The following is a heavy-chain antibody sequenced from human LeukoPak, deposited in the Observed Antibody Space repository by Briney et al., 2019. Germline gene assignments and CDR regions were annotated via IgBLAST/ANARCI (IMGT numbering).Heavy chain of an antibody. Sequence: ASVKVSCKVSGYTLTELSMHWVRQAPGKGLEWMGGFDPEDGETIYAQKFQGRVTMTEDTSTDTAYMELSSLRSEGTAVYYCATVTSGEVGATGMDVWGQGTTVTVSS. CDR1: GYTLTELS. J-gene: IGHJ6*02. D-gene: IGHD1-26*01. CDR3: ATVTSGEVGATGMDV. CDR2: FDPEDGET. V-gene: IGHV1-24*01.